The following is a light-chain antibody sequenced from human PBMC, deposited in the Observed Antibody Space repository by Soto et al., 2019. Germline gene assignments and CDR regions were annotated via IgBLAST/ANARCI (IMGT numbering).Light chain of an antibody. CDR3: QQSYTAPIT. V-gene: IGKV1-39*01. J-gene: IGKJ5*01. Sequence: DXQMTQSPSSLSAXVGXRVIIACXASQTIYNHLNWYQQKPGKAPKLLISSASHLQSGVPSRFSGGGSGTDFTLTISGLQPDDFATYYCQQSYTAPITFGQGTRLDIK. CDR1: QTIYNH. CDR2: SAS.